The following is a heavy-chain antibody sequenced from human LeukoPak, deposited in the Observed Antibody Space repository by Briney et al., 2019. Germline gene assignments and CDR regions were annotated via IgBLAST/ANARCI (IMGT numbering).Heavy chain of an antibody. D-gene: IGHD2-2*01. J-gene: IGHJ4*02. V-gene: IGHV3-23*01. Sequence: GGSLRLSCAASGFTFSSYGIHLVRQAPGKGLEWVSAISGNGRDTYYTDSVKGRFIISRDNSKNTLYLQMHSLRVEDTAIYYCARAAAVCSSTSCYGHYWGQGTLVTVSS. CDR3: ARAAAVCSSTSCYGHY. CDR1: GFTFSSYG. CDR2: ISGNGRDT.